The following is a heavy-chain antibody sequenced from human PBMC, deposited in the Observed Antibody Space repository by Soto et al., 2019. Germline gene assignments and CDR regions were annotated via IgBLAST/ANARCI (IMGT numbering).Heavy chain of an antibody. V-gene: IGHV4-31*03. J-gene: IGHJ3*02. CDR3: ARESFPDIVVVPATASTGRAFDI. CDR1: GGSISSGGYY. Sequence: SETLSLTCTVSGGSISSGGYYWSWIRQHPGKGLEWIGYIYYSGSTYYNPSLKSRVTISVDTSKNQFSLRLSSVTAADTAVYYCARESFPDIVVVPATASTGRAFDIWGQGTMVTVSS. D-gene: IGHD2-2*01. CDR2: IYYSGST.